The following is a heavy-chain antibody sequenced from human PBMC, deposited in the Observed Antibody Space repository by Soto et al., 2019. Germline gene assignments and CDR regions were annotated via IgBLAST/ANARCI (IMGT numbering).Heavy chain of an antibody. CDR3: ARDGGRHSGGMDY. J-gene: IGHJ4*02. CDR2: NIPIFGTA. Sequence: QVQMVQSGAEVKKPGSSVKVSCKASGGTFSSYSINWVRQAPGQGLEWMGENIPIFGTANYAQKFQGRVTITADESTSTAYVEQSSLRSEDTAVYYCARDGGRHSGGMDYWGQGTLVTVSS. D-gene: IGHD1-26*01. CDR1: GGTFSSYS. V-gene: IGHV1-69*01.